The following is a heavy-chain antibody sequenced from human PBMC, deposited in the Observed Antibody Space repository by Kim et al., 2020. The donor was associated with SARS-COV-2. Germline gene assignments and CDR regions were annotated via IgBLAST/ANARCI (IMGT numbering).Heavy chain of an antibody. CDR1: GYTFTGYY. J-gene: IGHJ3*02. D-gene: IGHD4-17*01. CDR3: PRGGVRWDDAFDI. V-gene: IGHV1-2*02. CDR2: INPNIGGT. Sequence: ASVKVSCKASGYTFTGYYMHWVRQAPGQGLEWMGWINPNIGGTNYAQKFQGRVTMTRDTSISTAYMELSSLRSDDAALYYCPRGGVRWDDAFDIWGQGTMLTVSS.